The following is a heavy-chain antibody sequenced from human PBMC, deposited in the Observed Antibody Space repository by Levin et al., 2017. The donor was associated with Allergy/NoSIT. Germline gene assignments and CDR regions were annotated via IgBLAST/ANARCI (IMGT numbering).Heavy chain of an antibody. Sequence: AGGSLRLSCAASGFAFNSYAMHWVRQGPGKGLEWVAVISYDGNNEYYGESVKGRFTISRDNSKNTLYLQMNSLRTEDAAVYYCARPYNSGWFGDLDYWGQGTLVTVSS. CDR1: GFAFNSYA. CDR2: ISYDGNNE. V-gene: IGHV3-30-3*01. D-gene: IGHD6-19*01. J-gene: IGHJ4*02. CDR3: ARPYNSGWFGDLDY.